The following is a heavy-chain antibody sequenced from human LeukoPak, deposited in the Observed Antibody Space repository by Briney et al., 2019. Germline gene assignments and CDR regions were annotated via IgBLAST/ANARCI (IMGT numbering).Heavy chain of an antibody. D-gene: IGHD3-10*01. CDR2: ISGSGGST. CDR1: GFTFSSYA. V-gene: IGHV3-23*01. CDR3: AKGGSTYYGSGSYYGYFDY. Sequence: GGSLRLSCAASGFTFSSYAMSWVRQAPGKGLEWVSAISGSGGSTYYADSVKGRFTISRDNSKNTLYLQMNSLRAEDTAVYYCAKGGSTYYGSGSYYGYFDYWGQGTLVTVSS. J-gene: IGHJ4*02.